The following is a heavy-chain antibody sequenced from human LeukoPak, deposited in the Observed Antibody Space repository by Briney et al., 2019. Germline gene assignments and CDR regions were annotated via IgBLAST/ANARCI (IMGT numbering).Heavy chain of an antibody. Sequence: ASVKVSYKASGYIFTSYDISWVRQAPGQGLEWMGWISTYNVKTNYAQKLQGRVTMTTDTSTSTAYMELRSLRSDDTAVYYCARGSPLGHYWGQGTLVTVSS. V-gene: IGHV1-18*01. CDR2: ISTYNVKT. J-gene: IGHJ4*02. CDR3: ARGSPLGHY. CDR1: GYIFTSYD.